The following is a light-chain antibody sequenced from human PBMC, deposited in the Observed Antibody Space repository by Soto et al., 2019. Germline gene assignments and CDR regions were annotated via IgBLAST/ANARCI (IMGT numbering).Light chain of an antibody. Sequence: EIVLTQSPGTLSLFPGESATLSCRASQSISSSYVAWYQQKPGQPPRLLIYGASSRATGIPDRFSGSGSGTDFTLTSTRLESEDFAVYYCQQYGYSTITFGQGTRLEI. J-gene: IGKJ5*01. V-gene: IGKV3-20*01. CDR1: QSISSSY. CDR3: QQYGYSTIT. CDR2: GAS.